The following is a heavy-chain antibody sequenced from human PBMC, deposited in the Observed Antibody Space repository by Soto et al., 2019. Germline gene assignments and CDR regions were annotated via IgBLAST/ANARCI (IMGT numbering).Heavy chain of an antibody. D-gene: IGHD6-13*01. CDR2: IWYDGSNK. V-gene: IGHV3-33*06. CDR3: AKSSSWYSWYFDL. J-gene: IGHJ2*01. Sequence: QVQLVESGGGVXXXGRSXRLSCAASGFTFSSYGMHWVRQAPGKGLEWVAVIWYDGSNKYYADSVKGRFTISRDNSKNTLYLQMNSLRAEDTAVYYCAKSSSWYSWYFDLWGRGTLVTVSS. CDR1: GFTFSSYG.